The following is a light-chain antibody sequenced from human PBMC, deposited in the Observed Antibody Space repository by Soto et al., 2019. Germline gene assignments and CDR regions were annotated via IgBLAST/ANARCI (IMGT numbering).Light chain of an antibody. CDR2: AAS. V-gene: IGKV1-9*01. J-gene: IGKJ1*01. CDR1: QAISSY. CDR3: QQYDSYSWT. Sequence: DIQMTQSPSTLSGSVGDRVTITCRASQAISSYLAWYQQKPGKAPNLLIYAASTLQSGVPSRFSGSGSGTEFTLTISSLQPDDFATYYCQQYDSYSWTFGQGTKVDIK.